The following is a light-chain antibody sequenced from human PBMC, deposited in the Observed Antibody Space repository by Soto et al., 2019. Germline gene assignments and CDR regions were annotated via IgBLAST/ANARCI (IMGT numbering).Light chain of an antibody. Sequence: QSALTQPASVSGSPGQSLTISCTGTSSDVGRYSLVSWYQQHPSKAPKLIIYEDVERPSGVSYRFSGSKSGNTASLTISGLQTEDEADYYCYSYAGGTSVIFGGGTKLTVL. J-gene: IGLJ2*01. CDR3: YSYAGGTSVI. V-gene: IGLV2-23*01. CDR1: SSDVGRYSL. CDR2: EDV.